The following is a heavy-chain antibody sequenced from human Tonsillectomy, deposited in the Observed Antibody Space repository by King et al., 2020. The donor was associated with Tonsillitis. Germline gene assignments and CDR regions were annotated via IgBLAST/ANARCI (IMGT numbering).Heavy chain of an antibody. D-gene: IGHD1-26*01. CDR3: TREPGSGSYSRFDY. V-gene: IGHV3-49*04. Sequence: VQLVESGGGLVQPGRSLRLSCIASGFTFGDYAMSWVRQAPGKGLEWVGFIRSKAYGGTTEYAASVKGRFTISRDDSKSIAYLQLNSLKTEDTAVYYCTREPGSGSYSRFDYWGQGTLVTVSS. CDR2: IRSKAYGGTT. CDR1: GFTFGDYA. J-gene: IGHJ4*02.